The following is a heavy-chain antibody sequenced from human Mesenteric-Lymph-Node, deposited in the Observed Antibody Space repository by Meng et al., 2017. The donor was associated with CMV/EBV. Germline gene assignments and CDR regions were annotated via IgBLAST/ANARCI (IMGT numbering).Heavy chain of an antibody. CDR1: GFTFSSYS. D-gene: IGHD5-12*01. Sequence: GGSLRLSCAASGFTFSSYSMNWVRQAPGKGLEWVSSISSSSSYIYYADSVKGRFTISRDNAKNSLYLQMSSLRAEDTAVYYCARVRYDNWFDPWGQGTLVTVSS. CDR2: ISSSSSYI. V-gene: IGHV3-21*01. CDR3: ARVRYDNWFDP. J-gene: IGHJ5*02.